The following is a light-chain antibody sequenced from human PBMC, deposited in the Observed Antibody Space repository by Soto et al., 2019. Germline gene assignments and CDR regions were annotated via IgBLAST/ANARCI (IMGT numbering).Light chain of an antibody. Sequence: EIVLTQSPGTLSLSPGERATLSCRASQSISNNYLAWYQQKPGQAPRFIIYGASTRATGIPDRFSGSGSGTDFTLTVSRLEPEDFAVYYCQQYGSSPLITFGQGTQLEIK. J-gene: IGKJ5*01. CDR2: GAS. CDR3: QQYGSSPLIT. CDR1: QSISNNY. V-gene: IGKV3-20*01.